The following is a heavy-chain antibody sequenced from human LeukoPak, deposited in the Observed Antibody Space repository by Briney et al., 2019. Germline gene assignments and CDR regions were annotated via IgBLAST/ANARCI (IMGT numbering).Heavy chain of an antibody. CDR3: ARGFFMVRGVIRGKPYYFDY. V-gene: IGHV1-8*01. D-gene: IGHD3-10*01. J-gene: IGHJ4*02. CDR1: GYTFTSYD. Sequence: ASVKVSCKASGYTFTSYDINWVRQATGQGLEWMGWMNPNSGNTGYAQKFQGRVTTTRNTSISTAYMELSSLRSEDTAVYYCARGFFMVRGVIRGKPYYFDYWGQGTLVTVSS. CDR2: MNPNSGNT.